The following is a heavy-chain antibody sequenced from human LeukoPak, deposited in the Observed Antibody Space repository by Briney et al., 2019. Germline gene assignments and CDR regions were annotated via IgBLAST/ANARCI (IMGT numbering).Heavy chain of an antibody. CDR1: GYSFTSYW. CDR3: ARGLGEDIVVVPAAMDY. J-gene: IGHJ4*02. V-gene: IGHV5-51*01. D-gene: IGHD2-2*01. CDR2: IYPGDSDT. Sequence: GESLKISCKGSGYSFTSYWIGWVRQMPGKGLEWMGIIYPGDSDTRYSPSFQGQVTISADKSISTAYLQWSSLKASDTAMYYCARGLGEDIVVVPAAMDYWGQGTLVTVSS.